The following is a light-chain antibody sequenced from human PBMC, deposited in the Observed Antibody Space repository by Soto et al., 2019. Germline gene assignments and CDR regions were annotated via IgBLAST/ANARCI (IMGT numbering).Light chain of an antibody. CDR3: QSYESSLSGWV. Sequence: QAVVTQPPSVSGAPGQRVTISCTGSSSNIGAGYDVHWYQQLPGTAPKLLIYANTNRPSGVPDRFSASRSGTSASLAITGLQAEDEADYYCQSYESSLSGWVFGGGTKLT. CDR2: ANT. J-gene: IGLJ2*01. CDR1: SSNIGAGYD. V-gene: IGLV1-40*01.